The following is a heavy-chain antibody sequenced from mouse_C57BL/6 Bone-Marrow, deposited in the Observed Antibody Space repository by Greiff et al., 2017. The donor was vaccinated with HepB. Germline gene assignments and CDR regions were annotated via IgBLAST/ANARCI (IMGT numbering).Heavy chain of an antibody. D-gene: IGHD1-1*01. CDR3: ARHYYGSHLLMDY. Sequence: QVQLQQPGAELVKPGASVKLSCKASGYTFTSYWMHWVKQRPGRGLEWIGRIDPNSGGTKYNEKFKSKATLTVDKPSSTAYMQISSLTSEDSAVYYCARHYYGSHLLMDYWGQGTSVTVSS. CDR1: GYTFTSYW. CDR2: IDPNSGGT. J-gene: IGHJ4*01. V-gene: IGHV1-72*01.